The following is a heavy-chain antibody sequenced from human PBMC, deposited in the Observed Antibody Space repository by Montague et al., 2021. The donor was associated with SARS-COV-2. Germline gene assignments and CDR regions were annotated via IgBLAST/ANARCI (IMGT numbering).Heavy chain of an antibody. V-gene: IGHV4-59*01. CDR1: GGSISRYS. J-gene: IGHJ3*02. D-gene: IGHD6-13*01. CDR2: IYNSGST. CDR3: ARVGRGSSWYEVAFDI. Sequence: SGTLSLTCTVSGGSISRYSWTWIRQPPGKGLEWIGYIYNSGSTNYNPSLTSRVTISVDTSKNQFSLKLSSVAAADTAVYYCARVGRGSSWYEVAFDIWGQGTMVTVSS.